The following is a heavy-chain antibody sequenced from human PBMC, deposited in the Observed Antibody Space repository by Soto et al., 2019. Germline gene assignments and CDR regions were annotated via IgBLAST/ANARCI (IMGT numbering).Heavy chain of an antibody. J-gene: IGHJ4*02. V-gene: IGHV1-2*02. Sequence: ASVKVSCKASGYTFTEYNLHWVRQAPGQGLEWMGSINPRNGDTDFAQKFQPRVTMTRDTSITAAYMEVFRLTSHDTAVYYCARHRFTSGSDYFDSWGQGTLVTVSS. CDR1: GYTFTEYN. D-gene: IGHD3-16*02. CDR3: ARHRFTSGSDYFDS. CDR2: INPRNGDT.